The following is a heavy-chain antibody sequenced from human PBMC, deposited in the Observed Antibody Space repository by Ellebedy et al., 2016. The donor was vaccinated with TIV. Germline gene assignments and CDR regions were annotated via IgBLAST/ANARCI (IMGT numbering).Heavy chain of an antibody. Sequence: ASVKVSCKASGYTFTKYYIHWVRQAPGQGLEWVGVTNPSGGGGLYAQKFQDRVSMTYDTSTSTVYMELSSLRSEDTAVYYCARDLAYDNSPRHDAFDIWGQGTVVTVSS. J-gene: IGHJ3*02. CDR2: TNPSGGGG. D-gene: IGHD3-22*01. CDR1: GYTFTKYY. V-gene: IGHV1-46*01. CDR3: ARDLAYDNSPRHDAFDI.